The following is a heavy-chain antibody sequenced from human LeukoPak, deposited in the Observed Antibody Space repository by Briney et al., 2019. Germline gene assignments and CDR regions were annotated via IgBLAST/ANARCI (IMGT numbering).Heavy chain of an antibody. J-gene: IGHJ6*03. CDR3: ARVPRDIAARRAPGDYYYYMDV. D-gene: IGHD6-6*01. Sequence: SETLSLTCTVSGGSISSYYWSWIRQPPGKGLEWIAYIYYSGSTNYNPSLKSRVTISVDTSKNQFSLKLSSVTAADTAVYYCARVPRDIAARRAPGDYYYYMDVWGKGTTVTVSS. CDR2: IYYSGST. V-gene: IGHV4-59*01. CDR1: GGSISSYY.